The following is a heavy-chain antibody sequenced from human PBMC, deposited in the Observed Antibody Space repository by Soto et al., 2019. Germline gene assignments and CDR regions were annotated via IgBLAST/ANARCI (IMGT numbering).Heavy chain of an antibody. V-gene: IGHV1-18*01. CDR1: GYTFTSYG. CDR2: ISAYNGNT. Sequence: ASVKVSCKASGYTFTSYGISWVRQAPGQGLEWMGWISAYNGNTNYAQKLQGRVTMTTDTSTSTAYMELRSLRSDDTAVYYCARCLYDFWSGYYSPSSIFDYWGQGTQVTVSS. D-gene: IGHD3-3*01. CDR3: ARCLYDFWSGYYSPSSIFDY. J-gene: IGHJ4*02.